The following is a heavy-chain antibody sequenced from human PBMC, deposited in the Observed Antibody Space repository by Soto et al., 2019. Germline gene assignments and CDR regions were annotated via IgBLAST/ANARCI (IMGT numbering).Heavy chain of an antibody. Sequence: SETLSLTCTVSGDSTNNYYWSWIRQPPGKRLEWIGYIYYTGSTTYNPSLESRVTMSVDTSKNQFSLKLSSVNAADTAVYYCAKYRRTEAEGFTLDYWGRGTLVTVSS. CDR3: AKYRRTEAEGFTLDY. D-gene: IGHD6-13*01. CDR1: GDSTNNYY. V-gene: IGHV4-59*01. CDR2: IYYTGST. J-gene: IGHJ4*02.